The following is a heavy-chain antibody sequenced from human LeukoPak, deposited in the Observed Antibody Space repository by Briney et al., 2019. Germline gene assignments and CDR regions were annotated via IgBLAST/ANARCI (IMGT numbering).Heavy chain of an antibody. CDR1: GFTFSSYA. V-gene: IGHV3-23*01. CDR3: AKDSVRYSGSYWY. D-gene: IGHD1-26*01. J-gene: IGHJ4*02. CDR2: ISGSGGNT. Sequence: GGSLRLSCAASGFTFSSYAMSWVRQAPGKGLEWVSAISGSGGNTYYADSVKGRFTISRDNSKNTLYLQMNSLRAEDTAVYYCAKDSVRYSGSYWYWGQGTLVTVSS.